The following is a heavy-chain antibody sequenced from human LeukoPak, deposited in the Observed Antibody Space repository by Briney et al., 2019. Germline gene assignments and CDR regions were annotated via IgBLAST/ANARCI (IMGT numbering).Heavy chain of an antibody. J-gene: IGHJ6*02. CDR2: INAGNGNT. CDR1: GYTFTSYA. CDR3: ARGVDTAMVNLYYYGMDV. D-gene: IGHD5-18*01. V-gene: IGHV1-3*01. Sequence: ASVKVSCKASGYTFTSYAMHWVRQAPGQRLEWMGWINAGNGNTKYSQKFQGRVTITRDTSASTAYMELSSLRSEDTAVYYCARGVDTAMVNLYYYGMDVWGQGTTVTVSS.